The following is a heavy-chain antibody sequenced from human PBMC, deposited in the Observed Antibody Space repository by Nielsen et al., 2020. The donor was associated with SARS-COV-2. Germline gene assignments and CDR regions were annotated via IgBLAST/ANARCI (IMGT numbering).Heavy chain of an antibody. J-gene: IGHJ4*02. Sequence: SETLSLTCAVYGGSFSGYYWSWIRQPPGKGLEWIGEINHSGGTNYNPSLKSRVTISVDTSKNQFSLKLSSVTAADTAIYYCARLNVGYYGSGKNPYPYYFDYWGQGTLVTVSS. CDR3: ARLNVGYYGSGKNPYPYYFDY. CDR1: GGSFSGYY. D-gene: IGHD3-10*01. V-gene: IGHV4-34*01. CDR2: INHSGGT.